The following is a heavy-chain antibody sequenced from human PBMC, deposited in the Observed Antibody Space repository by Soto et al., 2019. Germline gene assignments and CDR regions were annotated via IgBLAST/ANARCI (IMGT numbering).Heavy chain of an antibody. D-gene: IGHD2-2*01. CDR2: MNPNSGNT. CDR3: PRGTPHCSSTRCYLGVYDLHYSYYGMDV. Sequence: ASVKVSCKASGYTFTSYDINWVRQATGQGLEWMGRMNPNSGNTGYAQKFQGRVTMTRNTSISTAYMELSRLRSEDTAAYYWPRGTPHCSSTRCYLGVYDLHYSYYGMDVWGQGNTGTVSS. CDR1: GYTFTSYD. J-gene: IGHJ6*02. V-gene: IGHV1-8*01.